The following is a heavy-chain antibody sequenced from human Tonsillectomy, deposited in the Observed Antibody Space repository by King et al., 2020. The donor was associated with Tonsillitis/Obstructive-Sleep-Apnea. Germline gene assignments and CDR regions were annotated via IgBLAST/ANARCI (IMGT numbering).Heavy chain of an antibody. CDR2: TRNKAHSYTT. CDR1: GFTFSDHY. J-gene: IGHJ4*02. V-gene: IGHV3-72*01. CDR3: DRVRTSSPVYNLDY. D-gene: IGHD1-14*01. Sequence: VQLVESGGGLVQPGGSLRLSCAASGFTFSDHYMDWVRQAPGKGLEWVGRTRNKAHSYTTEYAASVKGRFTISRDDSENSLYLQMNSLKTEDTAVYYCDRVRTSSPVYNLDYWGQGTLVTVSS.